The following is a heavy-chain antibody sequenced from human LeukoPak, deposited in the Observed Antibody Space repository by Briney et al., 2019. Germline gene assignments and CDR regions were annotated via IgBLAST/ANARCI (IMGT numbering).Heavy chain of an antibody. CDR1: GYTFTSYY. J-gene: IGHJ5*02. V-gene: IGHV1-8*03. CDR2: MNPNSGNT. Sequence: ASVKVSCKASGYTFTSYYINWVRQATGQGLECMGWMNPNSGNTGYAQKFQGRVTITRNTSISTAYMELSSLRSEDTAVYYCARSPWGYCSSTSCKDNWFDPWGQGTLVTVSS. CDR3: ARSPWGYCSSTSCKDNWFDP. D-gene: IGHD2-2*01.